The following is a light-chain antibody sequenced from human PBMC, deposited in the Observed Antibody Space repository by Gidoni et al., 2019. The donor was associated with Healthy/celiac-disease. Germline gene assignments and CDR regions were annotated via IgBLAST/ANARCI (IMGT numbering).Light chain of an antibody. Sequence: QSALTQPAAGSGSPGRAITISCTGTSRDVGSYNLFSWSQQHPGQAPNLMIYEVSQRPSGVPNRFSASQSGNPASLTIPGPHAEDAADYYCCSYALSSTLKFGGGTKLTVL. CDR2: EVS. V-gene: IGLV2-23*02. CDR3: CSYALSSTLK. J-gene: IGLJ2*01. CDR1: SRDVGSYNL.